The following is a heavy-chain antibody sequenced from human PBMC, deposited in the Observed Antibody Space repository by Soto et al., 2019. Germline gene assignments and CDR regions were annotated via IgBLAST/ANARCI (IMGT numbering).Heavy chain of an antibody. Sequence: PSETLSLTCTVSGGSISSSSYYWGWIRQPPGKGLEWIGSIYYSGSTYYNPSLKSRVTISVDTSKNQFSLKLSSVTAADTAVYYCARTGIAAAGTFIDYWGQGTLVTVSS. J-gene: IGHJ4*02. CDR1: GGSISSSSYY. V-gene: IGHV4-39*07. D-gene: IGHD6-13*01. CDR3: ARTGIAAAGTFIDY. CDR2: IYYSGST.